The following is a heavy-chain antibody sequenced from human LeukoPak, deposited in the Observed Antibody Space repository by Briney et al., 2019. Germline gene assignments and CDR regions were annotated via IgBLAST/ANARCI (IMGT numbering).Heavy chain of an antibody. CDR2: ISGSGGST. V-gene: IGHV3-23*01. D-gene: IGHD2-15*01. Sequence: GGSLRLSCAASGFTFSSYWMNWVRQAPGKGLVWVSAISGSGGSTYYADSVKGRFTISRDNSKNTLYLQMNSLRAEDTAVYYCAKGADPQDTYFDYWGQGTLVTVSS. J-gene: IGHJ4*02. CDR3: AKGADPQDTYFDY. CDR1: GFTFSSYW.